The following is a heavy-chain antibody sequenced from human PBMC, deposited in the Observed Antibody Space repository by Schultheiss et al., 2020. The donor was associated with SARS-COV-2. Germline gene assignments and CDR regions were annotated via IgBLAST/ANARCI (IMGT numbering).Heavy chain of an antibody. CDR3: ARDWTTGTTRYFDY. CDR1: GFTFSSYW. J-gene: IGHJ4*02. CDR2: IWYDGSNK. D-gene: IGHD1-1*01. V-gene: IGHV3-33*08. Sequence: GGSLRLSCETSGFTFSSYWMSWVRQAPAKGLEWVAVIWYDGSNKYYADSVKGRFTISRDNSKNTLYLQMNSLRAEDTAVYYCARDWTTGTTRYFDYWGQGTLVTVSS.